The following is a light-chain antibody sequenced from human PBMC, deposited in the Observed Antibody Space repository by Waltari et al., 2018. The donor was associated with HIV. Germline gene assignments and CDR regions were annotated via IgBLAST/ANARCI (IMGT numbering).Light chain of an antibody. V-gene: IGLV3-1*01. J-gene: IGLJ3*02. CDR3: QAWDSSTVWV. CDR2: QDS. CDR1: KLGDKY. Sequence: SYELTQPPSVSVSPGQTASITCSGDKLGDKYACWYQQKPGQSPVLVIYQDSKRPSGSPERFSGSNSGNTATLTISGTQAMEEADYYCQAWDSSTVWVFGGGTKLTVL.